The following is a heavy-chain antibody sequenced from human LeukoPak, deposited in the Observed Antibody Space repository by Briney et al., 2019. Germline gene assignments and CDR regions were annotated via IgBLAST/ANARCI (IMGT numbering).Heavy chain of an antibody. CDR1: GFTFSSYW. V-gene: IGHV3-74*01. J-gene: IGHJ4*02. Sequence: PGGSLRLSCAASGFTFSSYWMHWVRQAPGKGLVWVLRINSDGSSTSDADSVKGRFTISRDNAKNTLYLQVNSLGAEAAPVYFCARGRGASSGWFYFDHWGQGTLVTVSS. D-gene: IGHD6-19*01. CDR2: INSDGSST. CDR3: ARGRGASSGWFYFDH.